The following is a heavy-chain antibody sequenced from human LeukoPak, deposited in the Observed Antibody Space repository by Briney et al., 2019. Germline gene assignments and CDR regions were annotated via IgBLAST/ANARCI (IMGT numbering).Heavy chain of an antibody. Sequence: ASVKVSCKASGYTFTSYYMHWVRQAPGQGLEWMGIINPSGGSTSYAQKFQGRVTMTRDMSTSTVYMELSSLRSEDTAVYYCARLYSPCGSYCYSVWFDPWGQGTLVTVSS. J-gene: IGHJ5*02. CDR3: ARLYSPCGSYCYSVWFDP. D-gene: IGHD2-21*02. CDR1: GYTFTSYY. V-gene: IGHV1-46*01. CDR2: INPSGGST.